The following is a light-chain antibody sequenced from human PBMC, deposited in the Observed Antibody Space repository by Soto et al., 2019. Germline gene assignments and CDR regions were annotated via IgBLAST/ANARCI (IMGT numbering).Light chain of an antibody. V-gene: IGLV2-14*01. CDR2: DDT. Sequence: QSALTQPASVSGSPGQSITISCTGTSSDVAGYNYVSWYQQHPNKAPKFMIYDDTNRPSGVSNRFSGSKSGNTASLTISGLQAEDEADYYCSSYTSSSPYVFGTGTKVTVL. CDR3: SSYTSSSPYV. J-gene: IGLJ1*01. CDR1: SSDVAGYNY.